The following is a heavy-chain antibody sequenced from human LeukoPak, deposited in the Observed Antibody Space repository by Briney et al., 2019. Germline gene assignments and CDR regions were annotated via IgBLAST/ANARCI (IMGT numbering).Heavy chain of an antibody. CDR2: IRGRGGST. J-gene: IGHJ4*02. CDR1: KFIFSDYY. V-gene: IGHV3-23*01. Sequence: GWSLRLSRASTKFIFSDYYMSWIRQAPGKGLERVSAIRGRGGSTYYADSVKGRFTISRDNSKNTLYLQMNSLRAEDTAVYYCAKARGRYCSSTSCSPFDYWGQGTLVTVSS. CDR3: AKARGRYCSSTSCSPFDY. D-gene: IGHD2-2*01.